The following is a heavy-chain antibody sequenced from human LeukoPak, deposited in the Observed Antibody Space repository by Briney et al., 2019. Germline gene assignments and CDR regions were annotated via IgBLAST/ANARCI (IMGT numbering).Heavy chain of an antibody. J-gene: IGHJ5*02. Sequence: ASVKVSCKASGYTFTSYDINWVRQATGQGLEWMGWMNPNSGNTGYAQKFQGRVTMTRNTSISTAYMELSGLRSEDTAVYYCARTVFGREKYQPQQCNWFDPWGQGTLVTVSS. V-gene: IGHV1-8*01. CDR2: MNPNSGNT. D-gene: IGHD2-2*01. CDR1: GYTFTSYD. CDR3: ARTVFGREKYQPQQCNWFDP.